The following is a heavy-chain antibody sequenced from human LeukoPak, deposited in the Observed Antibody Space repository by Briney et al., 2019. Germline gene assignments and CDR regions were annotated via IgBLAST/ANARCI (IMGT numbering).Heavy chain of an antibody. CDR2: MNPNSGNT. D-gene: IGHD5-24*01. CDR3: AKGHRWLQADY. J-gene: IGHJ4*02. Sequence: ASVKVSFKASGYTFTSYDINWVRQATGRGLEWMGWMNPNSGNTGYAQRFQGRVTITRNTSISTAYMELRSLRSEDTAVYYCAKGHRWLQADYWGQGTLVTGS. V-gene: IGHV1-8*03. CDR1: GYTFTSYD.